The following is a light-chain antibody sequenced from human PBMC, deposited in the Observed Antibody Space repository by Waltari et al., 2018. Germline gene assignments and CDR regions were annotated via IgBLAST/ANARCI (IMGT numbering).Light chain of an antibody. CDR1: ISDVGGYDY. CDR3: SSYASSSTLVV. J-gene: IGLJ2*01. Sequence: QSALTQPASVSGSPGHSITISCTGTISDVGGYDYVSWYQQHPDKAPKLMIYDVTNRTSGVSNRFSGSKSGNTASLTISGLQAEDEADYYCSSYASSSTLVVFGGGTKLTVL. CDR2: DVT. V-gene: IGLV2-14*03.